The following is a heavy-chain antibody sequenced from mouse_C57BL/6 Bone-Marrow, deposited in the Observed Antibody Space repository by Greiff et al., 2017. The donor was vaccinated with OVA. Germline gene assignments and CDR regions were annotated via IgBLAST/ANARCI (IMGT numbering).Heavy chain of an antibody. CDR3: ARRAAQATVPYYYAMDY. CDR2: IYPGSGST. CDR1: GYTFTSYW. V-gene: IGHV1-55*01. J-gene: IGHJ4*01. Sequence: QVHVKQPGAELVKPGASVKMSCKASGYTFTSYWITWVKQRPGQGLEWIGDIYPGSGSTNYNEKFKSKATLTVDTSSSTAYMQLSSLTSEDSAVYYCARRAAQATVPYYYAMDYWGQGTSVTVSS. D-gene: IGHD3-2*02.